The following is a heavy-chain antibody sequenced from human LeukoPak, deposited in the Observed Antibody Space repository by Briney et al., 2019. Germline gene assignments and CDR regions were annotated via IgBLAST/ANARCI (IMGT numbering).Heavy chain of an antibody. D-gene: IGHD3-10*01. CDR2: ISSSSSYI. J-gene: IGHJ4*02. V-gene: IGHV3-21*01. CDR3: ARVQYYYGSGSYSADY. CDR1: GFTFSSYS. Sequence: KPGGSLRLSCAASGFTFSSYSMNWVRQAPGKGLEWVSSISSSSSYIYYADSVKGRFTISRDNAKNSLCLQMNSLRAEDTAVYYCARVQYYYGSGSYSADYWGQGTLVTVSS.